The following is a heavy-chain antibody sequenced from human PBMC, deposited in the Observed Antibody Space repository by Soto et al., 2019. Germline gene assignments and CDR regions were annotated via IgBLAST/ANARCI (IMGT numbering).Heavy chain of an antibody. CDR3: ASYYGSGSYLAARAFDY. V-gene: IGHV4-59*08. Sequence: SETLSLTCVVSGGSRSSYYWSWIRQPPGKGLEWIGYIYYSGSTYYNPSLKSRVTISVDTSKNQFSLKLSSVTAADTAVYYCASYYGSGSYLAARAFDYWGQGTLVTVSS. J-gene: IGHJ4*02. CDR2: IYYSGST. CDR1: GGSRSSYY. D-gene: IGHD3-10*01.